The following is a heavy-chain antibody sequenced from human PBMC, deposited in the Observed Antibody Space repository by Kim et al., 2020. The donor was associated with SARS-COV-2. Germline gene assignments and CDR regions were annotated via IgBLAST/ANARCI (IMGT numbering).Heavy chain of an antibody. CDR3: AATGYYDSSGYRP. V-gene: IGHV3-30-3*01. CDR1: GFTFSSYA. J-gene: IGHJ4*02. Sequence: GGSLRLSCAASGFTFSSYAMHLVRQAPGKGLEWVAVISYDGSNKYYADSVKGRFTISRDNSKNTLYLQMNSLRAEDTAVYYCAATGYYDSSGYRPWGQGTLVTVSS. CDR2: ISYDGSNK. D-gene: IGHD3-22*01.